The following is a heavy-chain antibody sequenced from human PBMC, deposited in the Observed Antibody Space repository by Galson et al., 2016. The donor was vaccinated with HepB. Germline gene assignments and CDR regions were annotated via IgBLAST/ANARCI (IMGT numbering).Heavy chain of an antibody. V-gene: IGHV2-5*01. CDR3: AHALNWYDSSGHVYFEY. Sequence: PALVKPPQTLTLTCTFSGFSLSTVGVGVAWIRQPPGKALEWLALTYWNDDDRYSPSLKSRLTITKDTSKNQVVLTMPNMDPVDTATYYCAHALNWYDSSGHVYFEYCGQGILVTDSS. CDR2: TYWNDDD. D-gene: IGHD3-22*01. CDR1: GFSLSTVGVG. J-gene: IGHJ4*02.